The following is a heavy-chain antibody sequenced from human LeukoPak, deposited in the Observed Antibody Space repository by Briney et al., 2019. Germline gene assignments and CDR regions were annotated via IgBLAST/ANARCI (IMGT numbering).Heavy chain of an antibody. CDR2: ISGSGGST. J-gene: IGHJ4*02. D-gene: IGHD2-15*01. Sequence: GGSLRLSCAASGFTFSSYAMSWVRQAPGKGLEWVSAISGSGGSTYYADSVKGRFTISRDNSKNTLYLQMNSLRAEDTAVYYCAKAFEGYCSGGSCYSLFFDYWGQGTLVTVSS. CDR3: AKAFEGYCSGGSCYSLFFDY. V-gene: IGHV3-23*01. CDR1: GFTFSSYA.